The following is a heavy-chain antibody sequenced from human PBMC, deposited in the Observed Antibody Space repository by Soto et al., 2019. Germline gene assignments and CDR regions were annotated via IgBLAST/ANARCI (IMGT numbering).Heavy chain of an antibody. D-gene: IGHD1-26*01. Sequence: EVQLVESGGGLVQPGRSLRLSCAASGFTFDDYAMHWVRQAPGKGLEWVSGISWNSGSIGYADSVKGRFTISRDNAKNSLYLQMNSLRAEDTALYYCAKGGSGGYTMGYFDYWGQGTLVTVSS. CDR2: ISWNSGSI. CDR1: GFTFDDYA. V-gene: IGHV3-9*01. J-gene: IGHJ4*02. CDR3: AKGGSGGYTMGYFDY.